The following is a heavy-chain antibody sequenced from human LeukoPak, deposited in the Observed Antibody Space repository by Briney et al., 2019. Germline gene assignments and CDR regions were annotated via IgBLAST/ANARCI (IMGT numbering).Heavy chain of an antibody. CDR3: AKDSTYYYDSSGTD. CDR2: ISGSGGST. D-gene: IGHD3-22*01. V-gene: IGHV3-23*01. CDR1: GFTFSSYA. J-gene: IGHJ4*02. Sequence: GSLRLSCAASGFTFSSYAMGWVRQAPGKGLEWVSAISGSGGSTYYADSVKGRFTISRDNSKNTLYLQMNSLRAEDTAVYYCAKDSTYYYDSSGTDWGQGTLVTVSS.